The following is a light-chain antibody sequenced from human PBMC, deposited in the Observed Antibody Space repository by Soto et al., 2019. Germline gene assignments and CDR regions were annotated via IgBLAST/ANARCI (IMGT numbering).Light chain of an antibody. J-gene: IGKJ1*01. CDR2: GAS. CDR3: QQYYYWPPWT. CDR1: QSVGSN. V-gene: IGKV3-15*01. Sequence: EIVMTQSPATLSVSPGERATLSCRASQSVGSNLAWYQQKPGQAPRLLIYGASTRATGIPARFSGSGSGTEFTLTISSLQSEDFAVYYCQQYYYWPPWTFGQGTKVDI.